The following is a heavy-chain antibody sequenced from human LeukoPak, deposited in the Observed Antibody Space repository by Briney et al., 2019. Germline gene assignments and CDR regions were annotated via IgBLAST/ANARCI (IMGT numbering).Heavy chain of an antibody. Sequence: SQTLSLTCAISGDSVSINSGSWTWIRQSPSRGLEWLGRTYYRSKWYTHYAESVKGRIIINADTSQNQFSLQLNSVTPEDTAVYYCARGGYFDSSGYPNYYSYYYMDAWGKGTTVTVSS. CDR1: GDSVSINSGS. J-gene: IGHJ6*03. D-gene: IGHD3-22*01. CDR3: ARGGYFDSSGYPNYYSYYYMDA. CDR2: TYYRSKWYT. V-gene: IGHV6-1*01.